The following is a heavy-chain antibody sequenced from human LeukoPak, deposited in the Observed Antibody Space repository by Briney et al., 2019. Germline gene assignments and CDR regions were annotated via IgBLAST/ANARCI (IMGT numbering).Heavy chain of an antibody. CDR2: IIPIFGTA. CDR3: ASNPRTTLLLDY. CDR1: GGTFSSYA. J-gene: IGHJ4*02. V-gene: IGHV1-69*05. Sequence: ASVKVSCKASGGTFSSYAISWVRQAPGQGLEWMGRIIPIFGTANYAQKFQGRVTITTDESTSTAYMELSSLGSEDTAVYYCASNPRTTLLLDYWGQGTLVTVSS. D-gene: IGHD1-14*01.